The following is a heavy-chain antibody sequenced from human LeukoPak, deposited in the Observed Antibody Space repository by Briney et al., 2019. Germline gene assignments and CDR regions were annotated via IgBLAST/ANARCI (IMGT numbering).Heavy chain of an antibody. V-gene: IGHV4-38-2*01. Sequence: SETLSLTCAVSGYSISSGNYWGWIRQPPGKGLEWIGSIYHSGSPYYNPSLKSRVTISVDTSKNQFSLKLSSVTAADTAVYYCASDVSSRWSFYWGRGTLVSVSS. D-gene: IGHD6-13*01. CDR1: GYSISSGNY. J-gene: IGHJ4*02. CDR2: IYHSGSP. CDR3: ASDVSSRWSFY.